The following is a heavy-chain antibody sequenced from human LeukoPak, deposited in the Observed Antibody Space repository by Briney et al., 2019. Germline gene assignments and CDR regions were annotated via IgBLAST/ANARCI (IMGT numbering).Heavy chain of an antibody. CDR1: GFTFSSYA. J-gene: IGHJ4*02. CDR2: ISYDGSNK. CDR3: ARDPRFGFGEFEMFDY. Sequence: GRSLRLSCAASGFTFSSYAMHWVRQAPGKGLEWVAVISYDGSNKYYADSVKGRFTISRDNSKTTLYPQMNSLRAEDTAVYYSARDPRFGFGEFEMFDYWGQGTLVTVSS. D-gene: IGHD3-10*01. V-gene: IGHV3-30*04.